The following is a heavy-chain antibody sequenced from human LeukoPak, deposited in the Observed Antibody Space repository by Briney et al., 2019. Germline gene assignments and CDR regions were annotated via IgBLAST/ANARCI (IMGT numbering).Heavy chain of an antibody. Sequence: PGGSLRLSCAASGFTFSTYSMNWVRQALGKGLEWVSSISSSSSYVHYADSVKGRFTISRDNAKNSLYLQMNSLRAEDTALYYCARENWYKFDYWGQGTLVTVSS. J-gene: IGHJ4*02. CDR1: GFTFSTYS. D-gene: IGHD1/OR15-1a*01. CDR3: ARENWYKFDY. V-gene: IGHV3-21*01. CDR2: ISSSSSYV.